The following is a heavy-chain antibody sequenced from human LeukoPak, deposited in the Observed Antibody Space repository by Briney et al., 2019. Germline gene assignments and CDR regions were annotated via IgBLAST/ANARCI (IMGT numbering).Heavy chain of an antibody. CDR2: IIPILAIA. CDR3: ARGSMRLRGTFDY. Sequence: SVKVSCKASGGTFSSYAISWVRQAPGQGLEWMGRIIPILAIANYAQKFQDRVTITADKSTSTAYMELSSLRSEVTAVYYCARGSMRLRGTFDYWGQGTLVTVSS. V-gene: IGHV1-69*04. J-gene: IGHJ4*02. D-gene: IGHD5-12*01. CDR1: GGTFSSYA.